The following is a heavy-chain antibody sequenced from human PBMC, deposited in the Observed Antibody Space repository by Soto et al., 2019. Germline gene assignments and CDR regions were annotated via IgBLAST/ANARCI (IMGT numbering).Heavy chain of an antibody. CDR2: IWYDGSNK. D-gene: IGHD2-15*01. CDR1: GFTFSSYG. V-gene: IGHV3-33*01. J-gene: IGHJ4*02. CDR3: ARDGGYCSGGSCYTIGSRFDY. Sequence: GGSLRLSCAASGFTFSSYGMHWVRQAPGKGLEWVAVIWYDGSNKYYADSVKGRFTISRDNSKNTLYLQMNSLRAEDTAVYYCARDGGYCSGGSCYTIGSRFDYWGQGTLVTVSS.